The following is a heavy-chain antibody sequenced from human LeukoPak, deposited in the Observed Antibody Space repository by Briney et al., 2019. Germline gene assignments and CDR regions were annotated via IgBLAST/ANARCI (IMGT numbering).Heavy chain of an antibody. D-gene: IGHD4-23*01. J-gene: IGHJ5*01. CDR2: MYRSGIT. CDR1: GGSISSSSYY. Sequence: SETLSLTCTVSGGSISSSSYYWGWIRQPPGKGLEWIVTMYRSGITYYNPSLQSRVTISVDTSKNQFSLRLRSVTAADTGIYYCARDSGGNSDSWGQGTLVTVSS. V-gene: IGHV4-39*02. CDR3: ARDSGGNSDS.